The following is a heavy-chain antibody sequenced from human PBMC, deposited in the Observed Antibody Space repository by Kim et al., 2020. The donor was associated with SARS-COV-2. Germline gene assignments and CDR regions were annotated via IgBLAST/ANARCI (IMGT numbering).Heavy chain of an antibody. CDR1: GYRFSDYG. J-gene: IGHJ5*02. V-gene: IGHV1-18*04. Sequence: ASVKVSCTASGYRFSDYGFTWVRQVPGQGLEWMGWISGYTGDTDYAQKFQGRLTITTDRSAKTAYMDLRDLRSDDTAVYFCARDRRYTKIYYGKKWFDP. CDR3: ARDRRYTKIYYGKKWFDP. D-gene: IGHD3-10*01. CDR2: ISGYTGDT.